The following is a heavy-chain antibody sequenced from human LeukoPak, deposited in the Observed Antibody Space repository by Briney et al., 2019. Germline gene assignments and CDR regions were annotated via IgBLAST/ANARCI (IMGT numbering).Heavy chain of an antibody. CDR1: GFTFSSYH. CDR2: IGSSGSYI. V-gene: IGHV3-21*01. Sequence: PGGSLRLSCEVSGFTFSSYHMNWVRQAPGKGLEWVSSIGSSGSYIYYADSLTGRFTISRDNAKDSLYLQMNSLRAEDTAVYYCARPRGCSNICNNFDYWGQGTLVTVSS. J-gene: IGHJ4*02. D-gene: IGHD2-2*01. CDR3: ARPRGCSNICNNFDY.